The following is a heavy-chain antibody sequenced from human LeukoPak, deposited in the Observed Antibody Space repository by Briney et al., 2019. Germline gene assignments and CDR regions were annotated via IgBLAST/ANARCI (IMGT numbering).Heavy chain of an antibody. CDR2: INWNGGST. CDR3: ARGKGAAAVTNFDY. J-gene: IGHJ4*02. V-gene: IGHV3-20*04. CDR1: GFTFDDYG. D-gene: IGHD6-13*01. Sequence: PGGSLRLSCAASGFTFDDYGMSWVRQAPGKGLEWVSGINWNGGSTGYADSVKGRFTISRDNAKNSLYLQTNSLRAEDTALYYCARGKGAAAVTNFDYWGQGTLVTVSS.